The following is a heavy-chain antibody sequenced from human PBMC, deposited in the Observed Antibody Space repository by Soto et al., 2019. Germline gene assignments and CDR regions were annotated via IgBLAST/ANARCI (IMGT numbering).Heavy chain of an antibody. V-gene: IGHV3-23*01. J-gene: IGHJ6*02. CDR3: AKEEQNYYYGMDV. CDR1: GFTFSDYG. CDR2: ISGSAGNT. Sequence: GGSLRLSCAASGFTFSDYGMNWVRQAPGKGLEWVAAISGSAGNTYYADSVKGRFSTSRDNSKSTLYLEMNSLRVEDTAVYYCAKEEQNYYYGMDVWGQGTTVTVSS. D-gene: IGHD1-26*01.